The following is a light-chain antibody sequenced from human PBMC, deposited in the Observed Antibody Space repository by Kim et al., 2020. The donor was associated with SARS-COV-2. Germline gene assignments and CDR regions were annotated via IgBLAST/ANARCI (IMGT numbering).Light chain of an antibody. CDR2: KDT. CDR3: QSADSSGTSV. J-gene: IGLJ1*01. V-gene: IGLV3-25*03. Sequence: SYELTQPPSVSVSPGQTARITCSGDALPKQYAYWYQQKPGQAPVLVIYKDTERPSGIPERFSDSGSGPTVTLTISGAQAEDEADYYCQSADSSGTSVFGTGTQLTVL. CDR1: ALPKQY.